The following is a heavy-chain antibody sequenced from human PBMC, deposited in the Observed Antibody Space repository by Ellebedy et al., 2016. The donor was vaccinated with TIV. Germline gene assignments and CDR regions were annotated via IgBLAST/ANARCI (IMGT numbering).Heavy chain of an antibody. V-gene: IGHV3-30*03. D-gene: IGHD2-15*01. CDR2: ISFDGSDK. CDR1: GFTFSSYG. CDR3: ARDLRRRGGSCCGFDS. Sequence: GGSLRLSCAASGFTFSSYGIHWVRQAPGKGLEWVAVISFDGSDKFYADSVKGRFTISRDNPSNTLYLQMNSLRAEDTAVYYCARDLRRRGGSCCGFDSWGQGTLVTVSS. J-gene: IGHJ4*02.